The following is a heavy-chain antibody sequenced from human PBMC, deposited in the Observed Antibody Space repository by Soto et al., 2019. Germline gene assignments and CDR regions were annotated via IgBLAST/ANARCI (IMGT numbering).Heavy chain of an antibody. V-gene: IGHV3-33*01. CDR3: ARRYSNSGADY. CDR2: IWYDGSYK. Sequence: QVQLVESGGGVVQPGRSLRLSCAAYGFTFFTYGMHWVRQAPGKGLEWVAVIWYDGSYKYYADSVKGRFTISRDNSKNTLYLQMNSLRAEDTAVYYCARRYSNSGADYWGQGTLVTVSS. J-gene: IGHJ4*02. D-gene: IGHD4-4*01. CDR1: GFTFFTYG.